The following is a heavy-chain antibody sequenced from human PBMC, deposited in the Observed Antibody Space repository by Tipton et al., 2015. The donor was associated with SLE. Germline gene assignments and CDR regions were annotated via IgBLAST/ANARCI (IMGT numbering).Heavy chain of an antibody. J-gene: IGHJ6*03. Sequence: TLSLTCALYRGSFSGYSWSWIRQSPGRGLEWIGKFNHTGSTNYNPSLKRRVTISVDTSKNQLSLKLTSVTAADAAIYYCARGVAGYYFYYYMDVWGKGTTVTISS. V-gene: IGHV4-34*01. D-gene: IGHD2-15*01. CDR2: FNHTGST. CDR3: ARGVAGYYFYYYMDV. CDR1: RGSFSGYS.